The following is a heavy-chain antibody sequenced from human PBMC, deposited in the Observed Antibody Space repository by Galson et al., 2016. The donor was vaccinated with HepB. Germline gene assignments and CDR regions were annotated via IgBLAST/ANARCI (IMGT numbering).Heavy chain of an antibody. J-gene: IGHJ4*02. CDR2: ISSNDGRT. CDR3: ARDGVAAGTTDF. D-gene: IGHD1-1*01. Sequence: SVKVSCKASGYSFTNYGITWVRQAPGQGLEWLGWISSNDGRTKITEKLQGRVSMTTDTYTATAYMELRSLTSGDTAMYYCARDGVAAGTTDFWGQGTLVTFSS. CDR1: GYSFTNYG. V-gene: IGHV1-18*04.